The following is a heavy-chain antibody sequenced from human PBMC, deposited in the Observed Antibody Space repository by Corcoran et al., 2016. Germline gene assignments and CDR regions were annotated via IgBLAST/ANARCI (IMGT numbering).Heavy chain of an antibody. CDR1: GFTFSTSP. Sequence: QVQLVESGGGVVQPGRSLRLSCATSGFTFSTSPMHWGRQAPGKGLEWVACISPDGDSQYYPDSVKGRFTISRDKSKNKLFLQVSSLRDEDRAVYSCARGIVGSGQAGDFYWGQGTRVTVSS. D-gene: IGHD6-19*01. CDR3: ARGIVGSGQAGDFY. CDR2: ISPDGDSQ. J-gene: IGHJ4*02. V-gene: IGHV3-30*03.